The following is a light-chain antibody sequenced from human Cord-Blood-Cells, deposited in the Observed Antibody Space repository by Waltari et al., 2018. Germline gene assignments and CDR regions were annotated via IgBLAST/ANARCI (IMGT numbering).Light chain of an antibody. CDR1: QSVSSN. CDR3: QQYNNWPPYT. V-gene: IGKV3-15*01. J-gene: IGKJ2*01. Sequence: EIVMTQSPATLSVSPGERATLSCRASQSVSSNLAWYQQKPGQAPRLLIYGASTRATGIPARFSGSGSGTEFTLTXXXLQSEDFAVYYCQQYNNWPPYTFGQGTKLEIK. CDR2: GAS.